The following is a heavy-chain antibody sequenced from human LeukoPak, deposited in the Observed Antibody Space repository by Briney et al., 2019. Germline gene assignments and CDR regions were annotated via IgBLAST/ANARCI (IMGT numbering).Heavy chain of an antibody. CDR3: ARGWDYYDSSGYSFDY. Sequence: SETLSLTCTVYGVSFSGYYWSWIRQPAGKGLEWIGRIYTSGSTNYNPSLKSRVTISVDTSKNQFSLKLSSVTAADTAVYYCARGWDYYDSSGYSFDYWGQGTLVTVSS. V-gene: IGHV4-4*07. CDR1: GVSFSGYY. CDR2: IYTSGST. J-gene: IGHJ4*02. D-gene: IGHD3-22*01.